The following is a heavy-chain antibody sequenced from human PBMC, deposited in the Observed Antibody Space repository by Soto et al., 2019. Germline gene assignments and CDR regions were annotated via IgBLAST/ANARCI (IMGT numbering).Heavy chain of an antibody. CDR1: GYSFTSYW. Sequence: GESLKISCKGSGYSFTSYWIGWVRQMPGKGLEWMGIIYPGDSDTRYSPSFQGQVTISADKAISTAYLQWSSLKASDTDMYYCARRIPRIAARRGNWFDPWGQGTLVTVSS. D-gene: IGHD6-6*01. V-gene: IGHV5-51*01. J-gene: IGHJ5*02. CDR2: IYPGDSDT. CDR3: ARRIPRIAARRGNWFDP.